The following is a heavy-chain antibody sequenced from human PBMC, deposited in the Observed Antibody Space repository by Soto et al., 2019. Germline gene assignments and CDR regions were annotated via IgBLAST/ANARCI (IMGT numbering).Heavy chain of an antibody. CDR1: GYTFTNYD. CDR2: MNPNSGNT. Sequence: QVQLVQSGAEVKKPGASVKVSCKASGYTFTNYDINWLRQATGQGLEWMGWMNPNSGNTGYAQKFQGRVTMTRDPSTSTAYMELSSLTSDDTAVYYCARDSPSRRVTPFDYWGQGTLVTVSS. D-gene: IGHD5-18*01. V-gene: IGHV1-8*01. CDR3: ARDSPSRRVTPFDY. J-gene: IGHJ4*02.